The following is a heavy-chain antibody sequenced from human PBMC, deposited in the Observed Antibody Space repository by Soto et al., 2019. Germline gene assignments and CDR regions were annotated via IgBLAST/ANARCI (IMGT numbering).Heavy chain of an antibody. J-gene: IGHJ3*02. CDR3: ARDHRVYDSSGYYYGGHAFDI. CDR2: ISYDGSNK. V-gene: IGHV3-30-3*01. Sequence: GGSLRLSCAASGFTFSSYAMHWVRQAPGKGLEWVAVISYDGSNKYYADSVKGRFTISRDNSKNTLYLQMNSLRAEDTAVYYCARDHRVYDSSGYYYGGHAFDIWGQGTMVTVSS. CDR1: GFTFSSYA. D-gene: IGHD3-22*01.